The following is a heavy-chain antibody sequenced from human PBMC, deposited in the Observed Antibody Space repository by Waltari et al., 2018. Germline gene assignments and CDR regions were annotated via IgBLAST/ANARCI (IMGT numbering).Heavy chain of an antibody. J-gene: IGHJ6*03. V-gene: IGHV1-8*03. CDR2: MNPDTGKT. CDR3: ARRHYYMDV. Sequence: QVQLVQSGAEVKKPGASVKVSCKTSGKTFTNYDISGVRQASGQGLEWMGWMNPDTGKTGYAQKFQGRVTITRNSSITTSYMELSSLTPDDTGVYYCARRHYYMDVWGQGTTVTVSS. CDR1: GKTFTNYD.